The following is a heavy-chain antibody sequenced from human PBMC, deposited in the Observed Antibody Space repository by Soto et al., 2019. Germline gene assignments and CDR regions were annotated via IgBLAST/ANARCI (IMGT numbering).Heavy chain of an antibody. V-gene: IGHV4-39*01. D-gene: IGHD2-8*01. J-gene: IGHJ6*03. CDR3: ASRSAVVHGGCGQGYCTNVTARPTYYYMDV. CDR1: GGSISSSSYY. CDR2: IYYSGST. Sequence: SETLSLTCTVSGGSISSSSYYWGWIRQPPGKGLEWIGSIYYSGSTYYNPSLKSRVTISVDTSKNQFSLKLSSVTAADTAVYYCASRSAVVHGGCGQGYCTNVTARPTYYYMDVWGKGTTVTVSS.